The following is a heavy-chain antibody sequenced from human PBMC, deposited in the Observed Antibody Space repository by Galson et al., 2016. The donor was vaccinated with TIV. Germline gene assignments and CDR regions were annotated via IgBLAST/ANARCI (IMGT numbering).Heavy chain of an antibody. Sequence: SLRLSCAASGFTFSDYHMTWIRQAPEKGLEWISYISPSGYTIYYADSVKGRFTISRDNAKNSLSLQMNSLRADDTAVYYCARLGQFDYWGQGTLVTVSS. CDR3: ARLGQFDY. CDR1: GFTFSDYH. V-gene: IGHV3-11*01. CDR2: ISPSGYTI. J-gene: IGHJ4*02.